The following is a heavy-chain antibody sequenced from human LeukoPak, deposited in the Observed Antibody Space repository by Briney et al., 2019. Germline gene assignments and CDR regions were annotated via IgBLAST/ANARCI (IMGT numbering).Heavy chain of an antibody. D-gene: IGHD3-22*01. Sequence: GRSLRLSCAASGFTFSSYWMHWVRQAPGKGLVWVSRINSDGSSTSYADSVKGRFTISRDHAKNTLYLQMNSLRAEDTAVYYCAREYYDSSGFSFDYWGQGTLVTVSS. CDR1: GFTFSSYW. CDR3: AREYYDSSGFSFDY. J-gene: IGHJ4*02. V-gene: IGHV3-74*01. CDR2: INSDGSST.